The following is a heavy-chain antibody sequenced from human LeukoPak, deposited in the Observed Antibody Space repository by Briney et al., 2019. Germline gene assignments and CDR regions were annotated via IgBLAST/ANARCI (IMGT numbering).Heavy chain of an antibody. D-gene: IGHD3-9*01. CDR3: ARLVSYDVLTENFYKYYMDV. J-gene: IGHJ6*03. CDR1: SGSISSNNYY. CDR2: IYYTGST. Sequence: MPSETLSLTCTVSSGSISSNNYYWGWIRQPPGKGLEWIGSIYYTGSTFYNPSLKSRVTMSLDALKNQFTLKVTSVTATDTAVYYCARLVSYDVLTENFYKYYMDVWGKGTTVTVPS. V-gene: IGHV4-39*01.